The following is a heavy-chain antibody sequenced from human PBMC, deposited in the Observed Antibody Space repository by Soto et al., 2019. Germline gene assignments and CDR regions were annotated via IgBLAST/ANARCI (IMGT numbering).Heavy chain of an antibody. Sequence: EVQLLESGGGLVQPGGSLRLSCAASGFTFSSYAMSWVRQAPGKGLEWVSAISGSGGSTYYADSVKGRFTISRDNSKNTLYLQMNRLRAEDTAVYYCAKDYYGAGSFDHWGQGALVTVSS. CDR2: ISGSGGST. V-gene: IGHV3-23*01. CDR1: GFTFSSYA. J-gene: IGHJ4*02. D-gene: IGHD3-10*01. CDR3: AKDYYGAGSFDH.